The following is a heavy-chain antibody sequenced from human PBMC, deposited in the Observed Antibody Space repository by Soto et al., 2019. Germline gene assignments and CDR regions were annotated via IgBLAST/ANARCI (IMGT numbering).Heavy chain of an antibody. Sequence: GESLKISCKGSGYSFTSYWIGWARQMPGKGLEWMGIIYPGDSDTRYSPSFQGQVPISADKSISTAYLQWSSLKASDTAMYYCARTAAAGKYYYGMDVWGQGTTVTVSS. V-gene: IGHV5-51*01. CDR2: IYPGDSDT. D-gene: IGHD6-13*01. CDR1: GYSFTSYW. CDR3: ARTAAAGKYYYGMDV. J-gene: IGHJ6*02.